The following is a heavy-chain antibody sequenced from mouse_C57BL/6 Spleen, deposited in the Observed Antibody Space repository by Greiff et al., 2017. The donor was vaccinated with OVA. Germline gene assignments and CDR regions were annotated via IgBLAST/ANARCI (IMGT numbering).Heavy chain of an antibody. CDR3: ARAVITTVVAHWYFDV. V-gene: IGHV1-52*01. CDR1: GYTFTSYW. Sequence: QVHVKQPGAELVRPGSSVKLSCKASGYTFTSYWMHWVKQRPIQGLEWIGNIDPSDSETHYNQKFKDKATLTVDKSSSTAYMQLSSLTSEDSAVYYCARAVITTVVAHWYFDVWGTGTTVTVSS. CDR2: IDPSDSET. J-gene: IGHJ1*03. D-gene: IGHD1-1*01.